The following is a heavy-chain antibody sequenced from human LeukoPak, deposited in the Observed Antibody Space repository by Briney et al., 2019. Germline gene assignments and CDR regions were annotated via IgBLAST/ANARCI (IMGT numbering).Heavy chain of an antibody. J-gene: IGHJ4*02. Sequence: PGGSLRLSCAASGFTFDDYGMSWVRQAPGKGLEWVSSISSSGSYKYYADSVKGRFTISRDNAKNSLYLQMNSLRAEDTAVYYCARGLSSGWGQGTLVTVSS. CDR2: ISSSGSYK. CDR1: GFTFDDYG. V-gene: IGHV3-21*01. CDR3: ARGLSSG. D-gene: IGHD6-19*01.